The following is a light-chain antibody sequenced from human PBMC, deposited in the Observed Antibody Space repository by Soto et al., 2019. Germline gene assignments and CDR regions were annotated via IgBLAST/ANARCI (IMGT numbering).Light chain of an antibody. CDR1: SSNIGSNY. V-gene: IGLV1-47*01. CDR2: RNS. CDR3: AAWDESLSGVV. J-gene: IGLJ2*01. Sequence: QSVLTQPPSASGTPGQRVTISCSGSSSNIGSNYVYWYQQLPGTVPQLLIYRNSERPSGVPDRFSGAKSCTSASLAISGLLSEDDADDYCAAWDESLSGVVFGGGTKLTVL.